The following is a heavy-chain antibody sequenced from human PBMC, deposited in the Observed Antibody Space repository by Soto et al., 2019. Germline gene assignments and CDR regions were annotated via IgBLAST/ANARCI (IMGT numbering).Heavy chain of an antibody. CDR1: GGTFSSYA. Sequence: SVKVSCKASGGTFSSYAISWVRQAPGQGLEWMGGIIPIFGTANYAQKFQGRVTITADKSTSTAYMELSSLRSEDTAVYYCAREGSHCSSTSCLNYYYYYGMDVWGQGTTVTVSS. D-gene: IGHD2-2*01. J-gene: IGHJ6*02. CDR3: AREGSHCSSTSCLNYYYYYGMDV. V-gene: IGHV1-69*06. CDR2: IIPIFGTA.